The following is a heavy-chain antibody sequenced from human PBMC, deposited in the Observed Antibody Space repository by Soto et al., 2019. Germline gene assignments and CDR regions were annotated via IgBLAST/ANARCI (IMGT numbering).Heavy chain of an antibody. J-gene: IGHJ4*02. CDR3: MRGNTGYGNFDY. CDR2: IYRDGTT. V-gene: IGHV3-74*01. D-gene: IGHD5-12*01. CDR1: GFSLNNYW. Sequence: GGSLRLSCAVSGFSLNNYWMHWVRQRPGKGLEWVARIYRDGTTSYADSVKGRFTISRDNAKNTVSLQMNSLKDEDTAVYYCMRGNTGYGNFDYWGQGTLVTVS.